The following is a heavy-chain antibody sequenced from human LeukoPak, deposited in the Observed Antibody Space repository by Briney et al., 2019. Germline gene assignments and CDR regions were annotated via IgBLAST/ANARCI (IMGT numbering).Heavy chain of an antibody. J-gene: IGHJ5*02. CDR1: GYTFTDYY. D-gene: IGHD1-26*01. CDR3: ATDRKWELLDYNNWFDP. Sequence: ATVKISCEASGYTFTDYYMHWVQQAPGKGLEWMGRVDPEDGETIYAEKFQGRVTITADTSTDTAYMELSSLRSEDTAVYYCATDRKWELLDYNNWFDPWGQGTLVTVSS. CDR2: VDPEDGET. V-gene: IGHV1-69-2*01.